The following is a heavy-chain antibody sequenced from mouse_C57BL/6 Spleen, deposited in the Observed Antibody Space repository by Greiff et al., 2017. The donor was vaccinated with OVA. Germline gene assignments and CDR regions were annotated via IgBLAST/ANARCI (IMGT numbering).Heavy chain of an antibody. J-gene: IGHJ1*03. V-gene: IGHV2-4*01. D-gene: IGHD2-1*01. CDR3: AKEDGNYDGYFDG. CDR1: GFSLTSYG. CDR2: IWSGGST. Sequence: QVQLKESGPGLVQPSQSLSITCTVSGFSLTSYGVHWVRQPPGKGLEWLGVIWSGGSTDYNAAFISRLSISKDNSKSQVFFKMNSLQADDTAIYYCAKEDGNYDGYFDGWGTGTTVTVSS.